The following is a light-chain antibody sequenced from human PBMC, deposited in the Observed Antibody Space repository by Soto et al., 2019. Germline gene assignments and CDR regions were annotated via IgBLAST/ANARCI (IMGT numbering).Light chain of an antibody. V-gene: IGLV2-14*01. Sequence: QSALTQPASVSGSPGQSITISCTGTSSDVGGYNYVSWYQQHPGKAPKLMIYDVGNRPSGVSNRFSGSKSGNTAYLTISGLQAEDEADYYCSSYTSSSTNVFGSGTKVTVL. CDR1: SSDVGGYNY. J-gene: IGLJ1*01. CDR2: DVG. CDR3: SSYTSSSTNV.